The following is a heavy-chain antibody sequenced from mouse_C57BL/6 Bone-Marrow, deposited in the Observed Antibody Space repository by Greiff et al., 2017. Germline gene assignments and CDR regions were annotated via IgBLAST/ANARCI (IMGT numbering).Heavy chain of an antibody. CDR1: GYTFTSYW. D-gene: IGHD3-1*01. CDR3: ASPIGIYFDY. V-gene: IGHV1-59*01. CDR2: IDPSDSYT. J-gene: IGHJ2*01. Sequence: QVQLQQPGAELVRPGTSVKLSCKASGYTFTSYWMHWVKQRPGQGLEWIGVIDPSDSYTNYNQKFKGKATLTVDTSSSTAYMQLSSLTSEDSAVYYCASPIGIYFDYWGQGTTLTGSS.